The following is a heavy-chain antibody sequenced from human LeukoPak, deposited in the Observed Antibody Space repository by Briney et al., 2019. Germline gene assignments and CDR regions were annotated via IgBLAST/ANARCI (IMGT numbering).Heavy chain of an antibody. D-gene: IGHD3-22*01. CDR3: ATEGRQDGITMIVLGWFDP. V-gene: IGHV1-24*01. Sequence: VAAVKVSCKVSGYTLAELSMHWVRQAPGKGLEWMGGFDPEDGETIYAQKFQGRVTMTEDTSTDTAYMELSSLRSEDTAVYYCATEGRQDGITMIVLGWFDPWGQGTLVT. CDR2: FDPEDGET. CDR1: GYTLAELS. J-gene: IGHJ5*02.